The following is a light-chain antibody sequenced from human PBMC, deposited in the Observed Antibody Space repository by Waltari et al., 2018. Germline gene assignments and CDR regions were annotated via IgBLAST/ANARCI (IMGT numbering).Light chain of an antibody. V-gene: IGLV3-1*01. J-gene: IGLJ2*01. CDR3: QAWDRTTVV. Sequence: SYELSQPPSESVSPGQTAVISCSVEELGNKYVWWYQQKPGHSPVLARYQDDKRPSGIPERFSGSNAGSRATLIIVGTQPMDEADYYCQAWDRTTVVFGGGTKLTVL. CDR1: ELGNKY. CDR2: QDD.